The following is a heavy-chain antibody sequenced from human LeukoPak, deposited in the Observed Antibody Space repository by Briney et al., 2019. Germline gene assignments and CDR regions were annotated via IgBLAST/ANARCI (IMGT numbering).Heavy chain of an antibody. D-gene: IGHD6-13*01. V-gene: IGHV1-69*01. Sequence: EASVKVSCKASGGTFSSYAISWVRQAPGQGLEWTGGIIPIFGTANYAQKFQGRVTITADESTSTAYMELSSLRSEDTAVYHCAVLAAAGKSVDWGQGTLVTVSS. J-gene: IGHJ4*02. CDR1: GGTFSSYA. CDR2: IIPIFGTA. CDR3: AVLAAAGKSVD.